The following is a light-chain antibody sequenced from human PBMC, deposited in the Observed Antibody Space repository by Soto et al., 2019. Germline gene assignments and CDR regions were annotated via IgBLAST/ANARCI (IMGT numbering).Light chain of an antibody. CDR1: SSDVGGYNR. CDR3: TSYATGSAYV. CDR2: DVS. V-gene: IGLV2-14*01. Sequence: QSALTQPASVSGSPGQSVTISCTGTSSDVGGYNRVSWYQQPPGKAPKLLIYDVSNRPSGGSTRFSGSKSGNTASLTISGLQAEDEADYYCTSYATGSAYVFGPGTKLTVL. J-gene: IGLJ1*01.